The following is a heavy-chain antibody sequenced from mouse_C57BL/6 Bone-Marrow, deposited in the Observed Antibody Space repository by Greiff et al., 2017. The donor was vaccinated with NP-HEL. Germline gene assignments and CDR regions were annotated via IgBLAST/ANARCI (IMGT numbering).Heavy chain of an antibody. CDR2: LYPGDGDT. D-gene: IGHD2-3*01. CDR3: ARDDGDSYAMDY. J-gene: IGHJ4*01. CDR1: GYAFSSSW. Sequence: VQLQQSGPELVKPGASVKISCKASGYAFSSSWMNWVKQRPGKGLEWIGRLYPGDGDTNYNGKFKGKATLTAAQSSSKAYMQLSSLTSEDSAVDFCARDDGDSYAMDYWGQGTSVTVSS. V-gene: IGHV1-82*01.